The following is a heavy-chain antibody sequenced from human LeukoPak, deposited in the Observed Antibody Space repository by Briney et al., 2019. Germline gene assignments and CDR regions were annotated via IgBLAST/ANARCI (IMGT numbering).Heavy chain of an antibody. CDR3: TRGGSSSYAGFDY. V-gene: IGHV4-4*07. J-gene: IGHJ4*02. CDR1: GGSISSYY. D-gene: IGHD6-6*01. Sequence: PSETLSLTCTVSGGSISSYYWSWLRRPAGKGLEWIGRIYTSWSTNYNPSLKSRVPISVDTSKNQFSLKLTSVTAADTAVYYCTRGGSSSYAGFDYWGQGTLVTVSS. CDR2: IYTSWST.